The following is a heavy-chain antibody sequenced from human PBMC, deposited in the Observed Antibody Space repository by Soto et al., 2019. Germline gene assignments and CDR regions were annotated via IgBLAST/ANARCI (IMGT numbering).Heavy chain of an antibody. CDR1: GGSISSSSYY. J-gene: IGHJ6*03. CDR3: ARGYGDYYYYYMDV. CDR2: IYYSGST. V-gene: IGHV4-39*01. D-gene: IGHD4-17*01. Sequence: SETLSLTCTVSGGSISSSSYYWGWIRQPPGKGLEWIGSIYYSGSTYYNPSLKSRVTISVDTSKNQFSLKLSSVTAADTAVYYCARGYGDYYYYYMDVWGKGTTVTVSS.